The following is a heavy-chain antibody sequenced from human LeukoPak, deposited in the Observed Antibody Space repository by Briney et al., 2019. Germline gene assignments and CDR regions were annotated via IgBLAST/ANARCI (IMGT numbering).Heavy chain of an antibody. V-gene: IGHV3-23*01. J-gene: IGHJ4*02. CDR3: AKDPVIYHEGSGWHSFDY. CDR1: GFSFRDYA. CDR2: IGGDGGRT. Sequence: GGSLRLSCAASGFSFRDYAMSWVRQAPGKGLEWVLLIGGDGGRTYYADSVKGRFTISRDNSKNTLYLQMNSLRAEDTAVYYCAKDPVIYHEGSGWHSFDYWGQGTLVTVSS. D-gene: IGHD6-19*01.